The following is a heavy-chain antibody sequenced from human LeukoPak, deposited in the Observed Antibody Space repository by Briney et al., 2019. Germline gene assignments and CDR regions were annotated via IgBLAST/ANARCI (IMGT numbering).Heavy chain of an antibody. V-gene: IGHV3-20*04. CDR1: GYSISSGNY. Sequence: PSETLSLTCTVSGYSISSGNYWGWIRQPPGKGLEWVSGINWNGGSTGYADSVKGRFTISRDNAKNSLYLQMNSLRAEDTALYYCARVRMITFGGSINAFDYWGQGTLVTVSS. J-gene: IGHJ4*02. CDR3: ARVRMITFGGSINAFDY. D-gene: IGHD3-16*01. CDR2: INWNGGST.